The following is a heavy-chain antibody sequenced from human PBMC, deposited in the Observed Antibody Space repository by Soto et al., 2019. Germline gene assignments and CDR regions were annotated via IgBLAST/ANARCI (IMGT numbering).Heavy chain of an antibody. CDR1: GYTLTELS. J-gene: IGHJ4*02. V-gene: IGHV1-24*01. Sequence: ASVKVSCKVSGYTLTELSMHWVRQAPGKGLEWMGGFDPEDGKTIYAQKFQGRVTMTEDTSTDTAYMELSSLRSEDTAVYYCATDQASSGYYFDYWGQGTLVTVSS. CDR2: FDPEDGKT. CDR3: ATDQASSGYYFDY. D-gene: IGHD3-22*01.